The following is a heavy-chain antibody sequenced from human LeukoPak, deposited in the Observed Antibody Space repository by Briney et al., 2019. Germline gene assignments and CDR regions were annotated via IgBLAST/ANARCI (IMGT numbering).Heavy chain of an antibody. D-gene: IGHD3-3*01. V-gene: IGHV1-2*02. J-gene: IGHJ4*02. CDR1: GYTFTGYY. CDR3: ARGGFGDFWSGYYY. Sequence: ASVKVSCKASGYTFTGYYMHWVRQAPGQGLEWMGWINPNSGGTNYAQKFQGRVTMTRDTSIGTAYMELSRLRSDDTAVYYCARGGFGDFWSGYYYWGQGTLVTVSS. CDR2: INPNSGGT.